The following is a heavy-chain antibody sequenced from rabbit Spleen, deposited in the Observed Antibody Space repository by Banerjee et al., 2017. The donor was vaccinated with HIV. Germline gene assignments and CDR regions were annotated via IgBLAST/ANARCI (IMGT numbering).Heavy chain of an antibody. CDR3: ARDAAGREDFNL. D-gene: IGHD4-1*01. J-gene: IGHJ4*01. Sequence: QEQLVESGGGLVKPGAFLTLTCKASGFDFSSGYDMCWVRQAPGKGLEWIACIDTNDGDTDYANWPKGRFTISKTSSTTVTLQMTSLTAADTATYFCARDAAGREDFNLWGPGTLVTVS. CDR1: GFDFSSGYD. V-gene: IGHV1S45*01. CDR2: IDTNDGDT.